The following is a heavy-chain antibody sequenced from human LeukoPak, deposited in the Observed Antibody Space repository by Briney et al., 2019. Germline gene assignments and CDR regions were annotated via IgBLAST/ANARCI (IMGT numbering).Heavy chain of an antibody. CDR2: INQAGSDK. CDR1: GFSFNNYW. CDR3: ARGMIRGVMDDY. V-gene: IGHV3-7*05. Sequence: PGGSLRLSCAASGFSFNNYWMGWVRQAPGKGLKWVANINQAGSDKYYLDSVKGRFTISRDNAKNSLYLQMNSLRAEDTAVYYCARGMIRGVMDDYWGQGTLVTVSS. D-gene: IGHD3-10*01. J-gene: IGHJ4*02.